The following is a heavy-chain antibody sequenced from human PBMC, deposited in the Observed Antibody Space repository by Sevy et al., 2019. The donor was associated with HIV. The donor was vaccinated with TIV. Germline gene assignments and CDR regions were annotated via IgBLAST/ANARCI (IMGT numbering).Heavy chain of an antibody. CDR1: GFLFSSYE. V-gene: IGHV3-48*03. CDR3: ARDLPPSATTVAHFDR. D-gene: IGHD4-17*01. CDR2: ISNSGTTI. J-gene: IGHJ4*02. Sequence: GGSLRLSCTTSGFLFSSYEMNWVRQAPGKGLEWVSYISNSGTTIYYSDSVKGRFTISRDNARNSLYLQMSSLRAEDSAVYYCARDLPPSATTVAHFDRWGQGTLVTASS.